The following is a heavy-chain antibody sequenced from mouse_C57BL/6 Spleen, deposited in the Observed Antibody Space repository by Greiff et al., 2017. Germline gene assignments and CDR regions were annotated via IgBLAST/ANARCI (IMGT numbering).Heavy chain of an antibody. Sequence: EVKLMESGPGLVKPSQSLSLTCSVTGYSITSGYYWNWIRQFPGNKLEWMGYISYDGSNNYNPSLKNRISITRDTSKNQFFLKLNSVTTEDTATYYCAREKDYYGSSLDYWGQGTTLTVSS. D-gene: IGHD1-1*01. CDR3: AREKDYYGSSLDY. J-gene: IGHJ2*01. CDR1: GYSITSGYY. CDR2: ISYDGSN. V-gene: IGHV3-6*01.